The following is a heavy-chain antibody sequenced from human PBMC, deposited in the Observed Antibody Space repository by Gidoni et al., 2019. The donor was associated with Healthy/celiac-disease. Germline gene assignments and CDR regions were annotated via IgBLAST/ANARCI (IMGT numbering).Heavy chain of an antibody. CDR3: AKYDDPKWGYYYYGMDV. V-gene: IGHV3-23*01. J-gene: IGHJ6*02. D-gene: IGHD1-1*01. Sequence: YGKGRFTISRDNSKNTLYLQMNSLRAEDTAVYYCAKYDDPKWGYYYYGMDVWGQGTTVTVSS.